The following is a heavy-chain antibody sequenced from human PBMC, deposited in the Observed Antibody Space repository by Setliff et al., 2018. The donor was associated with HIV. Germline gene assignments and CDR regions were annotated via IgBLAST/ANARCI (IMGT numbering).Heavy chain of an antibody. CDR2: IYPGDSHV. J-gene: IGHJ4*02. Sequence: PGESLKISCKGSGYSFTSYWIGWVRQMPGKGLEWMGIIYPGDSHVRYSPSFQGQVTISADTSISTAYLQMSSLKTEDTAVYYCTTDLGTRYDTPVYWGQGTLVTVSS. V-gene: IGHV5-51*01. CDR3: TTDLGTRYDTPVY. CDR1: GYSFTSYW. D-gene: IGHD5-12*01.